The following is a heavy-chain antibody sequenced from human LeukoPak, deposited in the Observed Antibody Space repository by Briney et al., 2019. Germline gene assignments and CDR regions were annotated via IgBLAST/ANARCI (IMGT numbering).Heavy chain of an antibody. Sequence: PSQTLSLTCTVSGGSISSGSYYWSWIRQPAGKGLEWIGRIYTSGSTNYNPSLKSRVTMSVDTSKNQFSLKLSSVTAADTAVYYCASIHDYGDYYFDYWGQGTLVTVSS. CDR1: GGSISSGSYY. CDR3: ASIHDYGDYYFDY. CDR2: IYTSGST. D-gene: IGHD4-17*01. V-gene: IGHV4-61*02. J-gene: IGHJ4*02.